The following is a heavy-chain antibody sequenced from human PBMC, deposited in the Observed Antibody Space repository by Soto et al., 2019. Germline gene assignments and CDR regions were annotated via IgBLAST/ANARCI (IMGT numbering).Heavy chain of an antibody. CDR3: AKDLPHIVATGGGTEVFDY. D-gene: IGHD5-12*01. CDR1: EFTFSSYA. Sequence: EVQLLESGGGLVQPGGSLRLSCAASEFTFSSYAMIWVRQAPGKGLEWVSAISGSGISTYYADSVKGRFTISRDNSKNTLYLQMNSLRAEDTAVYYCAKDLPHIVATGGGTEVFDYWGQGILITVSS. V-gene: IGHV3-23*01. J-gene: IGHJ4*02. CDR2: ISGSGIST.